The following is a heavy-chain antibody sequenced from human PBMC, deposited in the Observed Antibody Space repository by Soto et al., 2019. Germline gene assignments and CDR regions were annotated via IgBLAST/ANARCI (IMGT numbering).Heavy chain of an antibody. D-gene: IGHD6-6*01. J-gene: IGHJ4*02. CDR2: IIPILGIA. CDR3: ARREYSSSSALFDY. V-gene: IGHV1-69*02. CDR1: GGTFSSYT. Sequence: QVQLVQSGAEVKKPGSSVKVSCKASGGTFSSYTISWVRQAPGQGLEWMGRIIPILGIANYAQKFQGRVTITADKSTSTDYMELSSLRSEDTAVYYCARREYSSSSALFDYWGQGTLVTVSS.